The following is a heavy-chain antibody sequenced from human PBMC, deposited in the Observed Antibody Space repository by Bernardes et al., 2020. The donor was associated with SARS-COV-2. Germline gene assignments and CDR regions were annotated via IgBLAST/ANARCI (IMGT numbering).Heavy chain of an antibody. J-gene: IGHJ3*02. V-gene: IGHV1-2*02. CDR2: IDPSSGGT. CDR3: ARGYSFDAYDI. Sequence: ASVQVSCKASGHTLTGYSIHWVRQPPGQGLVWMGWIDPSSGGTKYAQKFQGRVTMTRDTSSSTAYMELNRLRSDDTAVYYCARGYSFDAYDIWGQGTMVTVSS. D-gene: IGHD6-13*01. CDR1: GHTLTGYS.